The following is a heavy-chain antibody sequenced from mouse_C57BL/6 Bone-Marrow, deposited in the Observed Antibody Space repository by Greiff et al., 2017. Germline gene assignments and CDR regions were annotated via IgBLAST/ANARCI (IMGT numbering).Heavy chain of an antibody. CDR1: GYTFTNYW. Sequence: QVQLQQSGAELVRPGTSVKMSCKASGYTFTNYWIGWAKQRPGHGLEWIGDIYPGGGYTNYNEKFKGKATLTADKSSSTAYMQCSSLTSEDSAIYYCARSYYYGWGCAYGGQGTLVTVSA. CDR2: IYPGGGYT. V-gene: IGHV1-63*01. D-gene: IGHD1-2*01. CDR3: ARSYYYGWGCAY. J-gene: IGHJ3*01.